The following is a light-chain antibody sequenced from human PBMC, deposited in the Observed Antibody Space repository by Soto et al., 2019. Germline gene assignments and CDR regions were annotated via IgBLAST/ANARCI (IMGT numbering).Light chain of an antibody. CDR1: SSDIGSYDH. J-gene: IGLJ1*01. CDR3: ISYTDRQSYL. CDR2: AVS. V-gene: IGLV2-14*03. Sequence: QSVLTQPASVSGSPGQSITISCSGTSSDIGSYDHVAWYQQFPGKSPKLIIYAVSDRPSGVSDRFSGCKSGISASLTISGLQTEDEADYYCISYTDRQSYLFGTGTKVTVL.